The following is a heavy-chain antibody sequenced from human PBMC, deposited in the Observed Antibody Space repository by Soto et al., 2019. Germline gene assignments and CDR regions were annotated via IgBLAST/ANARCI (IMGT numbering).Heavy chain of an antibody. J-gene: IGHJ6*02. CDR3: ARDYCGGDCYSSYYYYGMDV. D-gene: IGHD2-21*02. CDR2: IIPIFGTA. V-gene: IGHV1-69*01. CDR1: GGTFSSYA. Sequence: QVQLVQSGAEVKKPGSSVKVSCKASGGTFSSYAISWVRQAPGQGLEWMGGIIPIFGTANYAQKFQGRVTITAEESTSTAYMELSSLRSEDTAVYYCARDYCGGDCYSSYYYYGMDVWGQGTTVTVSS.